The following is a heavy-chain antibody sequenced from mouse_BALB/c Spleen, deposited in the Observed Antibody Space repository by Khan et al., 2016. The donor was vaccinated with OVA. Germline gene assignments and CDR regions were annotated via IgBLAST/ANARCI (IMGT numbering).Heavy chain of an antibody. CDR1: GYSITSDYA. Sequence: EVQLQESGPGLVKPSQSLSLTCTVSGYSITSDYAWNWIRQFPGNKLEWMGYITYSGSNSYNPSLKSRISISRDTSKNQFFLQLNSVTTEDTATYFCGRRSVWGAGTTVTVSS. CDR2: ITYSGSN. CDR3: GRRSV. V-gene: IGHV3-2*02. J-gene: IGHJ1*01.